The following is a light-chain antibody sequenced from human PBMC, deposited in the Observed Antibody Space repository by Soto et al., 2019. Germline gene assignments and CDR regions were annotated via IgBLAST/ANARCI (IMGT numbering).Light chain of an antibody. CDR3: QSYYSSLSGSV. J-gene: IGLJ3*02. Sequence: QSVLTQPPSVSGAPGQRVTISCTGRRSNIGAGYDVHWYQQLPGTAPKLLIYGNSNRPSGVPDRFSGSKSGTSASLAITGLQAEDEADYYCQSYYSSLSGSVFGGANNVTVL. CDR1: RSNIGAGYD. V-gene: IGLV1-40*01. CDR2: GNS.